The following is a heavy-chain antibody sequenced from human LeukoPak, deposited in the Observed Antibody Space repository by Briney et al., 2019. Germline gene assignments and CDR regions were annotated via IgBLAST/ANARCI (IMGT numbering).Heavy chain of an antibody. Sequence: SETLSLTCTVSGGSISPYYWSWIRRPPGKRPEWIGYIYYSGSTNYNPSLKSRVTISIDTSRQQFSLKLSSATAADTAVYYCVSQGSWGQGTLVSVSS. CDR2: IYYSGST. J-gene: IGHJ4*02. CDR1: GGSISPYY. CDR3: VSQGS. V-gene: IGHV4-59*08.